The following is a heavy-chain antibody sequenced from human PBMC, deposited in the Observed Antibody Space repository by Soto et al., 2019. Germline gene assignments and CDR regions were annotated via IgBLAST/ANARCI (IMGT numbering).Heavy chain of an antibody. CDR2: VYYSGST. V-gene: IGHV4-59*08. CDR3: ARTSYGDYLDY. CDR1: GCSISGYY. J-gene: IGHJ4*02. Sequence: SDTLSLTFTVSGCSISGYYWSWIRQPPGKGLEWIGYVYYSGSTNYNPSLKSRVTISVDTSKNQFSLKLTSVTAADTAMYYCARTSYGDYLDYWGQGTLVTVSS. D-gene: IGHD4-17*01.